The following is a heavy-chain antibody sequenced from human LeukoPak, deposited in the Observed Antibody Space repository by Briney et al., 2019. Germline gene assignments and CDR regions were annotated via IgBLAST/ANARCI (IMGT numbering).Heavy chain of an antibody. V-gene: IGHV4-61*02. CDR3: ARVSGSYRWYFDY. CDR2: IYTSGST. J-gene: IGHJ4*02. D-gene: IGHD1-26*01. Sequence: SQTLSLTCTVSGGSISSGSYFWSWIRQPAGKGLEWIGRIYTSGSTNYNPSPKSRVTISVETSKNQFSLKLSSVTAADTAVYYCARVSGSYRWYFDYWGQGTLVTVSS. CDR1: GGSISSGSYF.